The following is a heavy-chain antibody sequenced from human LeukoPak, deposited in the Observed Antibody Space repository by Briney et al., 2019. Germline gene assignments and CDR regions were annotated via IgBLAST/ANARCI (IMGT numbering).Heavy chain of an antibody. D-gene: IGHD2-15*01. J-gene: IGHJ5*02. CDR1: GFTFSSYS. V-gene: IGHV3-48*02. CDR3: ARDLEGYCSGGSCYSGEFDP. Sequence: GGSLRLSCAASGFTFSSYSMNWVRQAPGKGLEWVSYISSSSSTIYYADSVKGRFTISRDNAKNSLYLQMNSLRDEDTAVYYCARDLEGYCSGGSCYSGEFDPWGQGTLVTVSS. CDR2: ISSSSSTI.